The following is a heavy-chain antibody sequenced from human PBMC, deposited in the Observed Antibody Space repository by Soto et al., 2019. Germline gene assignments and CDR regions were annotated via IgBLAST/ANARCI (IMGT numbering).Heavy chain of an antibody. J-gene: IGHJ5*02. CDR2: INPNSGGT. Sequence: VASVKVSCKASGYTFTGYYMHWVRQAPGQGLEWMGWINPNSGGTNYAQKFQGWVTMTRDTSISTAYMELSRLRSDDTAVYYCARSRGGIRQLVPGWFDPWGQGTLVTVSS. D-gene: IGHD6-13*01. CDR3: ARSRGGIRQLVPGWFDP. CDR1: GYTFTGYY. V-gene: IGHV1-2*04.